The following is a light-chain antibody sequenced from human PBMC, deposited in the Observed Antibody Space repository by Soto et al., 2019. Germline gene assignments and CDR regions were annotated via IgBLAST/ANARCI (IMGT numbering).Light chain of an antibody. J-gene: IGKJ5*01. CDR2: DAS. CDR1: QDISNY. CDR3: QQYDNLLIT. Sequence: IHMTQSPSSLSASVGDRVTITCQASQDISNYLNWYQQKPGKAPKLLIYDASNLETGVPSRFSGSGYGTDFNFTISSLQPEDIATYYCQQYDNLLITFGQGTRLEIK. V-gene: IGKV1-33*01.